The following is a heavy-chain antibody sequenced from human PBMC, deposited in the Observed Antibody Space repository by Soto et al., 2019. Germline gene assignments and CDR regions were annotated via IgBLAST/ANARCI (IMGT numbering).Heavy chain of an antibody. V-gene: IGHV3-48*01. D-gene: IGHD6-13*01. CDR2: ISTSSTTR. CDR3: ARDRLNQQMDFDY. Sequence: PGGSLRLSCAASGFTFSDYSMNWVRQAPGKGLEWISYISTSSTTRYYADSVKGRFTISRDNAKNSLYLQMNSLRVEDTAVYYCARDRLNQQMDFDYWGQGTLVTVSS. J-gene: IGHJ4*02. CDR1: GFTFSDYS.